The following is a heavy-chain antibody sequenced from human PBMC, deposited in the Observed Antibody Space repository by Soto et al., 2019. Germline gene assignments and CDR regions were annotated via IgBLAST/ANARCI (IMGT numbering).Heavy chain of an antibody. V-gene: IGHV1-69*13. CDR3: ASTGEIPYSYAMDV. J-gene: IGHJ6*02. D-gene: IGHD3-16*01. CDR2: IIPIFGTA. Sequence: ASVKVSCKASGGTFSSYAISWVRQAPGQGLEWMGGIIPIFGTANYAQKFQGRVTITADESTSTAYMELSSLRSEDTAVYYCASTGEIPYSYAMDVSGQGTTVTVSS. CDR1: GGTFSSYA.